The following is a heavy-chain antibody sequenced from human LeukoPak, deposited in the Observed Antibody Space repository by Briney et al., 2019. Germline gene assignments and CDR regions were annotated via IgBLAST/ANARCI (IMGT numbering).Heavy chain of an antibody. CDR1: GFTFSSYG. Sequence: PGGSLRLSCAASGFTFSSYGMHCVRQAPGKGLEWVADIWYDGSNKYYTDSVKGRFTISRDNSKNTLYLQMNSLRAEDTAVYYCAKDSSVGATGGVFDDWGQGTLVTVSS. CDR3: AKDSSVGATGGVFDD. CDR2: IWYDGSNK. J-gene: IGHJ5*02. V-gene: IGHV3-33*06. D-gene: IGHD1-26*01.